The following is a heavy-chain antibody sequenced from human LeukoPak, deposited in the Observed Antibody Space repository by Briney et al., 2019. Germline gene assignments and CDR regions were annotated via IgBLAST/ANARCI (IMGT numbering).Heavy chain of an antibody. CDR2: IHTSGST. CDR1: GGSISSGSYY. V-gene: IGHV4-61*02. CDR3: ARNEAPRYSSSWRENLFDY. Sequence: TLSLTCTVSGGSISSGSYYHTWFRQPAGKGLEWIGRIHTSGSTKYNPSLRSRVTISVDTSKKQFSLRLSSVTAADTAVYYCARNEAPRYSSSWRENLFDYWGQGTLVTVSS. D-gene: IGHD6-13*01. J-gene: IGHJ4*02.